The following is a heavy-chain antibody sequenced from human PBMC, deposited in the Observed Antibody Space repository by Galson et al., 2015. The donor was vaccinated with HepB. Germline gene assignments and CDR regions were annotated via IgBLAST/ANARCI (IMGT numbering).Heavy chain of an antibody. CDR2: IGGSSTPT. CDR1: GFGIYYNA. J-gene: IGHJ4*02. V-gene: IGHV3-23*01. CDR3: AKDSLHWSFDH. Sequence: SLRLSCAASGFGIYYNAMAWVRQAPGKGLEWVAAIGGSSTPTDYAASVQGRFTISRDTAMNILYLQLNFLRAEDTAVYYCAKDSLHWSFDHWGQGTLVTVSS. D-gene: IGHD2-8*02.